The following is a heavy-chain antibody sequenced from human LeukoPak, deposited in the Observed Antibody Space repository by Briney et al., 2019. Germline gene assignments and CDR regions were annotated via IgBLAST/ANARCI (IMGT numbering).Heavy chain of an antibody. CDR2: IWYDGRNR. J-gene: IGHJ3*02. CDR3: ATQVRPWIISRDAFAI. Sequence: GRSLRLSCAASGFTFSSYGMHWVRQAPGNRLEWLAVIWYDGRNRYFAVSVQGQVTIPRDNSKTTLYLQMNCLRAEHTAVYYFATQVRPWIISRDAFAIWSQGTMVTVSS. D-gene: IGHD5-12*01. V-gene: IGHV3-33*01. CDR1: GFTFSSYG.